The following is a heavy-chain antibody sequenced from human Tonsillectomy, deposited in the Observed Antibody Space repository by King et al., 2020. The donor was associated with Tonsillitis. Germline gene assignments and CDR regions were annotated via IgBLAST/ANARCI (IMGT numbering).Heavy chain of an antibody. CDR1: GFTFSNYG. V-gene: IGHV3-30*18. D-gene: IGHD3-10*01. CDR2: ISYDESNK. J-gene: IGHJ6*02. CDR3: AKDWLGYYYASGTYWDYYGMDV. Sequence: VQLVESGGGVVQPGRSLRLSCAASGFTFSNYGMHWVRQAPGKGLEWVAVISYDESNKYYADSVEGRFTIARDNSKNTLYLQMNSLRAEDTAVYYCAKDWLGYYYASGTYWDYYGMDVWGQGTTVTVSS.